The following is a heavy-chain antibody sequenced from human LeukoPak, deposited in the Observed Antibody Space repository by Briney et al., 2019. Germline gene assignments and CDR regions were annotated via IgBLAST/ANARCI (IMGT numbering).Heavy chain of an antibody. J-gene: IGHJ4*02. D-gene: IGHD3-10*01. CDR3: VRDRELTY. V-gene: IGHV4-34*01. CDR2: INHSGST. Sequence: PSETLSLTCAVYGGSFSGYYWSWIRQPPGKGLEWIGEINHSGSTNYNPSLQSRVTISVDMSKNQFSLRLSSVTAADTAVYFCVRDRELTYWGQGILVTVSS. CDR1: GGSFSGYY.